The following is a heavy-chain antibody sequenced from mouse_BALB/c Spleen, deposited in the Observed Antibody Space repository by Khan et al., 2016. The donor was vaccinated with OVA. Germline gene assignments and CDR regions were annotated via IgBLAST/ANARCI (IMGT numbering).Heavy chain of an antibody. V-gene: IGHV1-63*02. J-gene: IGHJ2*01. CDR1: GYTFTNYW. D-gene: IGHD3-1*01. CDR3: ARRGAARATGDYFDY. Sequence: QVQLKQSGAELVRPGTSVKMSCKAAGYTFTNYWIGWVKQRPGHGLEWIGDIFPGGGYTNYNEKFKGKATLTADTSSSPAYMQLSSLTSEDSAIYDCARRGAARATGDYFDYWGQGTTLTVSS. CDR2: IFPGGGYT.